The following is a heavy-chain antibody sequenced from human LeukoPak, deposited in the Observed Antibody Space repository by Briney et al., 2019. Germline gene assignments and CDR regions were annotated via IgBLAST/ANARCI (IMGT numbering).Heavy chain of an antibody. CDR1: GFTFSTYS. J-gene: IGHJ4*02. CDR3: ARAGSSGWLNGGYFDF. CDR2: ISSSSSTI. V-gene: IGHV3-48*02. Sequence: GGSLRLSCAASGFTFSTYSMNWVRQAPGKGLEWVSYISSSSSTIYYADSVKGRFAISRDDAKNSLYLQMNSLRDEDTAVYYCARAGSSGWLNGGYFDFWGQGTLVTVSS. D-gene: IGHD6-19*01.